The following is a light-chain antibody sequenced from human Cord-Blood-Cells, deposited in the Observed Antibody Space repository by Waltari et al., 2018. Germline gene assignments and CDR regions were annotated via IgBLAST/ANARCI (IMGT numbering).Light chain of an antibody. J-gene: IGKJ2*03. V-gene: IGKV1-39*01. CDR3: QQSYSLYS. Sequence: DIQMTQSPSSLSASVGDRVTITCRASQSISSYLNWYQQKPGKAPKLLIYAASSFQSGVPSRFSGSGSGTDFTLTISSLEPEEFATYYCQQSYSLYSFGQGTKLEIK. CDR1: QSISSY. CDR2: AAS.